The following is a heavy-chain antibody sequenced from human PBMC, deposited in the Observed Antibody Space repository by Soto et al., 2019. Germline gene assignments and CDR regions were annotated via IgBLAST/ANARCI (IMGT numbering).Heavy chain of an antibody. D-gene: IGHD3-22*01. CDR3: TTDPLLNYYYDSAWDWFDP. V-gene: IGHV3-15*07. J-gene: IGHJ5*02. CDR1: GFTFSNAW. CDR2: IKSKTYGGTT. Sequence: GGSLRLSCAASGFTFSNAWMNWVRQAPGKGLEWVGRIKSKTYGGTTDYAAPVKGRFTISRDDSKNTLYLQMNSLKTEDTAVYYCTTDPLLNYYYDSAWDWFDPWGQGTLVTVSS.